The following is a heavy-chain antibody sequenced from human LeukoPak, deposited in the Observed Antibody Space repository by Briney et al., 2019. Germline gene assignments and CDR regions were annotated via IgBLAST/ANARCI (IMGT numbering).Heavy chain of an antibody. D-gene: IGHD3-9*01. CDR2: IYYSGST. CDR3: ARVGDILTGSYYFDY. CDR1: GGSISSGGYY. V-gene: IGHV4-61*08. Sequence: SETLSLTCTASGGSISSGGYYWSWIRQHPGKGLEWIGYIYYSGSTNYNPSLKSRVTISVDTSKNQFSLKLSSVTAADTAVYYCARVGDILTGSYYFDYWGQGTLVTVSS. J-gene: IGHJ4*02.